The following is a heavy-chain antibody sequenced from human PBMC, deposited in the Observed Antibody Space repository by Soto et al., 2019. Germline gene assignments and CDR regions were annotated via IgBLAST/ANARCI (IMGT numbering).Heavy chain of an antibody. Sequence: VGSLRLSGAASGFTFSSYSMNWVRQAPGKGLEWVSSISSSSSYIYYADSVKGRFTISRDNAKNSLYLQMNSLRAEDTAVYYCERGFSGSGYYTSFAYWGQGTLVTVSS. V-gene: IGHV3-21*01. CDR3: ERGFSGSGYYTSFAY. D-gene: IGHD3-3*01. CDR1: GFTFSSYS. CDR2: ISSSSSYI. J-gene: IGHJ4*02.